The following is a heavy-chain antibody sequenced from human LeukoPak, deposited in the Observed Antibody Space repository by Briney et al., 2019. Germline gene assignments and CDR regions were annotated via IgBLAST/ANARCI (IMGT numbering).Heavy chain of an antibody. Sequence: SETLSLTCAVSGGSITSGSYYWTWIRQPAGKGLEWIGRIYTSGSTNYNPSLKSRVTISVDTSKNQFSLKLSSVTAADTAVYYCAREGYYDSSGYYVPSLDYWGQGTLVTVSS. D-gene: IGHD3-22*01. V-gene: IGHV4-61*02. J-gene: IGHJ4*02. CDR2: IYTSGST. CDR1: GGSITSGSYY. CDR3: AREGYYDSSGYYVPSLDY.